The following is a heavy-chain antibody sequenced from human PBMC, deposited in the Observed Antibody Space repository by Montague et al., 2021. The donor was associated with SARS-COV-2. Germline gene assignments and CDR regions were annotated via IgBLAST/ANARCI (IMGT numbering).Heavy chain of an antibody. CDR3: AKDIVRIVGGYYYYYGMDV. V-gene: IGHV3-9*01. CDR2: ISWNSGSI. Sequence: SLRLSCAAPGFTFGDYAMHWVRQAPGKGLEWVSGISWNSGSIGYADSVKGRFTISRDNAKNSLYLQMNSLRAEDTALYYCAKDIVRIVGGYYYYYGMDVWGQGTTVTVSS. CDR1: GFTFGDYA. J-gene: IGHJ6*02. D-gene: IGHD1-26*01.